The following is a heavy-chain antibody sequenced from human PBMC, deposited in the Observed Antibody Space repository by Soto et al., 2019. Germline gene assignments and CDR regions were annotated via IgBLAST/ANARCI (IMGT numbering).Heavy chain of an antibody. V-gene: IGHV1-18*01. D-gene: IGHD2-2*01. J-gene: IGHJ5*02. CDR3: ARVVPGAEAWFGP. CDR1: GYTFSNYG. CDR2: ISLYSDGA. Sequence: GASVKVSCKTSGYTFSNYGITWVRQAPGQPLEWLGWISLYSDGANYAQKFQGRVSMTTDTSTSTAYMELRSLRSDDAAVYYCARVVPGAEAWFGPWGQGTLVTVSS.